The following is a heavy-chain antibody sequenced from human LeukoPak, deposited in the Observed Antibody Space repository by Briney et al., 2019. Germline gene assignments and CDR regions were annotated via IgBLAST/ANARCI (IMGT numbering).Heavy chain of an antibody. V-gene: IGHV1-46*01. D-gene: IGHD2-21*02. CDR2: INPSGGST. CDR1: GYTFTSYY. J-gene: IGHJ6*02. Sequence: ASVKVSCKASGYTFTSYYMHWVRQAPGQGLEWMGIINPSGGSTSYAQKFQGRVTMTRDTSTSTVYMELSSLRSEDTAVYHCARAYCGGDCFLVGYYYYGMDVWGQGTTVTVSS. CDR3: ARAYCGGDCFLVGYYYYGMDV.